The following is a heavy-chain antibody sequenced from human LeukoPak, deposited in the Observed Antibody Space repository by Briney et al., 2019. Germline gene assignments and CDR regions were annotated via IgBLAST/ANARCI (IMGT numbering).Heavy chain of an antibody. CDR2: ISYDGSNI. J-gene: IGHJ6*02. D-gene: IGHD6-13*01. Sequence: GGSLRLSCAASGFTFSSYSMNWVRQAPGKGLEWVAVISYDGSNIYYGDSVQGRFTISRDNSENTLYLQMNSLRAEDTAVYYCAKVRSDSSSWHIKYYYYGLDVWGRGTTVTVSS. CDR1: GFTFSSYS. V-gene: IGHV3-30*18. CDR3: AKVRSDSSSWHIKYYYYGLDV.